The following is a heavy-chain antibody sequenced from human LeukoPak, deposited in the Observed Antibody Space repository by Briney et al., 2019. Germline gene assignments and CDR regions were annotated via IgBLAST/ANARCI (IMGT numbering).Heavy chain of an antibody. D-gene: IGHD6-19*01. Sequence: PGGSLRLSCAASGFTFSSYGMHWVRQAPGKGLEWVAVISYDGSNKYYADSVKGRFTISRDNSKNTLYLQMNSLRAEDTAVYYCAKESGYSSGWKSHDAFDIWGQGTMVTVSS. J-gene: IGHJ3*02. CDR3: AKESGYSSGWKSHDAFDI. CDR2: ISYDGSNK. V-gene: IGHV3-30*18. CDR1: GFTFSSYG.